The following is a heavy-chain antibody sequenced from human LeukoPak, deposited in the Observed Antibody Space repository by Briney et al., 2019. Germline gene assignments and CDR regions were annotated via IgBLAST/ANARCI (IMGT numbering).Heavy chain of an antibody. Sequence: GGSLRLSCAASGFSFSTFAMSWVRQTPGKGLEWVSHANGGGDVTHYVDSVKGRFTISRDNSKNTLYLQMNSLRAEDTAVYYCARIETVADAFDIWGQGTLVTVSS. J-gene: IGHJ3*02. CDR3: ARIETVADAFDI. V-gene: IGHV3-23*01. CDR1: GFSFSTFA. D-gene: IGHD1-1*01. CDR2: ANGGGDVT.